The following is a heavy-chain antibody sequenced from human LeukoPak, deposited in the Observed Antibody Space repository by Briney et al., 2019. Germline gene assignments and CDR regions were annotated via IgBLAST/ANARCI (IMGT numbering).Heavy chain of an antibody. J-gene: IGHJ3*02. V-gene: IGHV1-2*02. CDR1: GYTFTGYY. Sequence: ASVKVSRKASGYTFTGYYMHWVRQAPGQGLEWMGWINPNSGGTNYAQKFQGRVTMTRDTSISTAYMELSRLRSDDTAVYYCARALSYYDSSGYYYGHDAFDIWGQGTMVTVSS. CDR3: ARALSYYDSSGYYYGHDAFDI. CDR2: INPNSGGT. D-gene: IGHD3-22*01.